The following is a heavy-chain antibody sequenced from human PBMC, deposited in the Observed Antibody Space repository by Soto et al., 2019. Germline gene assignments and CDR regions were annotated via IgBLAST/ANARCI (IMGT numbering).Heavy chain of an antibody. V-gene: IGHV3-30*18. Sequence: GGSLRLSCAASGFTFSSYGMHWVRQAPGKGLEWVAVISYDGSNKYYADSVKGRFTISRDNSKNTLYLQMNSLRAEDTAVYYCAKDLDPTYYYGSLGYWGQGTLVTVSS. CDR1: GFTFSSYG. J-gene: IGHJ4*02. D-gene: IGHD3-10*01. CDR2: ISYDGSNK. CDR3: AKDLDPTYYYGSLGY.